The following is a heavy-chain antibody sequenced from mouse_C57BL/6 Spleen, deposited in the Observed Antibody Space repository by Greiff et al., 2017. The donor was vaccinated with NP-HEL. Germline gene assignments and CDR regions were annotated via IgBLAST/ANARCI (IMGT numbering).Heavy chain of an antibody. J-gene: IGHJ4*01. CDR2: IHPNSGST. CDR3: ARGIYFYGSSSPGAMDY. CDR1: GYTFTSYW. Sequence: QVQLQQPGAELVKPGASVKLSCKASGYTFTSYWMHWVKQRPGQGLEWIGMIHPNSGSTNYNEKFKSKATLTVDKSSSTAYMQLSSLTSEDSAVYYCARGIYFYGSSSPGAMDYWGQGTSVTVSS. V-gene: IGHV1-64*01. D-gene: IGHD1-1*01.